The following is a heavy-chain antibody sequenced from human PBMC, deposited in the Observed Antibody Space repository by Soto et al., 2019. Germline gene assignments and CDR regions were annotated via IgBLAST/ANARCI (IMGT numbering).Heavy chain of an antibody. Sequence: QVQLVQSRGEVKKPGASVKVSCKTSGYSFTTYSISWVRQAPGQGLEWMGWISGYNGNTNYAQKLQGRVTMTTDTSTSTAYMELRRLRSYDTAVYYCAREGPAPYYYCGMDVWGQGSTVTVSS. J-gene: IGHJ6*02. CDR1: GYSFTTYS. CDR2: ISGYNGNT. V-gene: IGHV1-18*01. CDR3: AREGPAPYYYCGMDV.